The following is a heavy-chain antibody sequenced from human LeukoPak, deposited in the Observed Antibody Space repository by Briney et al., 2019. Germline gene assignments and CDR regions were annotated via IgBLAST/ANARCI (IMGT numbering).Heavy chain of an antibody. J-gene: IGHJ6*02. CDR1: GFTFSSYG. D-gene: IGHD6-19*01. CDR2: ISYDGSNK. CDR3: AKDRDSSGWYYGYYYYYGMDV. Sequence: GGSLRLSCAASGFTFSSYGMHWVRQAPGKGLEWVAVISYDGSNKYYADSVKGRFTISRDNSKNTLYLRMNSLRAEDTAVYYCAKDRDSSGWYYGYYYYYGMDVWGQGTTVTAS. V-gene: IGHV3-30*18.